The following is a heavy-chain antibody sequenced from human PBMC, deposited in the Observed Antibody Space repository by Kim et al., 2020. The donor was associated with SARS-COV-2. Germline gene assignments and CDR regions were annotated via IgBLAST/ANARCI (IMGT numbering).Heavy chain of an antibody. D-gene: IGHD3-16*02. J-gene: IGHJ4*02. Sequence: GRFTISRDNSKNTLYLQMNSLRAEDTAVYYCAKDWTTLRLGELSGYRFDYWGQGTLVTVSS. V-gene: IGHV3-30*02. CDR3: AKDWTTLRLGELSGYRFDY.